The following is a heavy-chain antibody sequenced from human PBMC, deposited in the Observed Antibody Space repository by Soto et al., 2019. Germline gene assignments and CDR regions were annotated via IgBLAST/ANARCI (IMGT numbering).Heavy chain of an antibody. D-gene: IGHD2-15*01. Sequence: PSETLSLTCDVSVEPMTGGYYWGGIRQSPGKGLEWIGSIYCGGTTYYNPSLRSRLAISIDTSKNQFSLRLSSVTAADTALYYCARGWYYFDVWGQGSLVTVSS. CDR2: IYCGGTT. CDR3: ARGWYYFDV. CDR1: VEPMTGGYY. V-gene: IGHV4-38-2*01. J-gene: IGHJ4*02.